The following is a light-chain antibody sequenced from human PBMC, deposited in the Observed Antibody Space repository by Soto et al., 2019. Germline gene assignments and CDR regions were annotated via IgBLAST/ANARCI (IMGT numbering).Light chain of an antibody. V-gene: IGLV2-14*01. J-gene: IGLJ1*01. Sequence: QSVLTQPASVSGSPGQSITISCTGTSSDVGGYNYVSWYQQHPGKAPKLIIYDVSNRPSGVSNRFSGSKSGNTASLTISGLQAEDEADYSCSSYTSSSTLVFGTGTKLTVL. CDR1: SSDVGGYNY. CDR2: DVS. CDR3: SSYTSSSTLV.